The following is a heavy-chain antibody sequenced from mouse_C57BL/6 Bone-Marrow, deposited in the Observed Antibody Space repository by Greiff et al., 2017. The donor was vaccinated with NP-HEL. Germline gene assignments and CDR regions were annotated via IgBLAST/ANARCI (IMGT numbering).Heavy chain of an antibody. D-gene: IGHD1-1*01. CDR2: LDPENGDT. J-gene: IGHJ2*01. CDR1: GFNIKDDY. V-gene: IGHV14-4*01. CDR3: TTNYVSSYDFDY. Sequence: EVQLQQSGAELVRPGASVKLSCTASGFNIKDDYMHWVKQRPEQGLEWIGWLDPENGDTEYASKFQGKATITADTSSNTAYLQLSSLTSEDTAVYYCTTNYVSSYDFDYWGQGTTLTVSS.